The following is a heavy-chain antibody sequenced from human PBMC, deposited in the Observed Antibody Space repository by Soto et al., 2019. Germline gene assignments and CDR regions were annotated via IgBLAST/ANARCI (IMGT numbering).Heavy chain of an antibody. CDR2: IVPIVDTS. D-gene: IGHD5-12*01. CDR3: VRVVAIPGYPDN. Sequence: QVQLVQSGAEVRQPASSVKVSCKTSGGTFSSYAISWVRQAPGQGLEWMGGIVPIVDTSTYAQKFQGRVTISADGSTGNVYMELSSLRSDDTAVYYCVRVVAIPGYPDNWGQGTLVTVSS. V-gene: IGHV1-69*12. CDR1: GGTFSSYA. J-gene: IGHJ4*02.